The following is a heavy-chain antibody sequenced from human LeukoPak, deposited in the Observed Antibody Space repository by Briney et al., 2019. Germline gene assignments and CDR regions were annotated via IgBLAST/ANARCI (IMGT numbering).Heavy chain of an antibody. CDR2: FNSDGSST. J-gene: IGHJ4*02. V-gene: IGHV3-74*01. D-gene: IGHD3/OR15-3a*01. Sequence: GGSLRLSCAASGFTFSSYWMHWVRQVPGKGLVWVSCFNSDGSSTDYADSVKGRFTISRDNAKNSLYLQMNSLRDEDTAVYYCARAFGLTDYWGQGTLVTVSS. CDR1: GFTFSSYW. CDR3: ARAFGLTDY.